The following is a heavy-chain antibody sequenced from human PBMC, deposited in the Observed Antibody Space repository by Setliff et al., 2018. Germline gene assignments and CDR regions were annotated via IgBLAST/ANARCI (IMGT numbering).Heavy chain of an antibody. CDR3: VRAPPTVVIPPGRAFFDP. D-gene: IGHD2-2*01. J-gene: IGHJ5*02. V-gene: IGHV1-18*01. CDR1: GYTFTSYG. CDR2: ISAYNGNI. Sequence: ASVKVSCKASGYTFTSYGVSWVRQAPGQGLEWMGWISAYNGNINYAQKFQGRVTITTDAYTSTANMELRSLRSDDTAVYYCVRAPPTVVIPPGRAFFDPWGQGTLVTVS.